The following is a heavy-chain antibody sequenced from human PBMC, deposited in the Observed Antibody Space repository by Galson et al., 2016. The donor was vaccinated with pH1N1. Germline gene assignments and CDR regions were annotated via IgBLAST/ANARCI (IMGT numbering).Heavy chain of an antibody. J-gene: IGHJ5*02. CDR3: ARAPYCSNATCYSVWFDP. Sequence: SVKVSCKASGYTFTSYYMHWVRQAPGQGLEWMGIITPTGGRTSYAQKFKDRVAMTSDTSTNTVYMELNSLRSEDTAVYYCARAPYCSNATCYSVWFDPWGQGTPVTVSS. D-gene: IGHD2-2*02. V-gene: IGHV1-46*01. CDR2: ITPTGGRT. CDR1: GYTFTSYY.